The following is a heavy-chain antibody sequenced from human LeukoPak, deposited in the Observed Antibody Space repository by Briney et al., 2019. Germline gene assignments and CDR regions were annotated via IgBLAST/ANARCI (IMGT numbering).Heavy chain of an antibody. CDR3: ARLRRSSSRIFDY. CDR1: GGSISSYY. D-gene: IGHD6-13*01. Sequence: SETLSLTCTVSGGSISSYYWSWIRQPPGKGLEWIGYIYYSGSTNYNPSLKSRVTISVDTSKNQFSLKLSSATAADTAVYYCARLRRSSSRIFDYWGQGTLVTVSS. V-gene: IGHV4-59*08. CDR2: IYYSGST. J-gene: IGHJ4*02.